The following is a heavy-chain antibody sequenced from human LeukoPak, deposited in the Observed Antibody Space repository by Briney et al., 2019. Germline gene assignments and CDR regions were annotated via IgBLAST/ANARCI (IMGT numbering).Heavy chain of an antibody. CDR1: GFIFSSSW. D-gene: IGHD3-9*01. J-gene: IGHJ4*02. V-gene: IGHV3-74*01. CDR3: AVLTGYYGV. Sequence: GGSLRLSCAASGFIFSSSWMHWGRHVPGRGLVWASGINTDGSRTGYADSVKGRFTIYRDNARDTVYLQMNSLGAEDTAVYYCAVLTGYYGVWGQGALVTVSS. CDR2: INTDGSRT.